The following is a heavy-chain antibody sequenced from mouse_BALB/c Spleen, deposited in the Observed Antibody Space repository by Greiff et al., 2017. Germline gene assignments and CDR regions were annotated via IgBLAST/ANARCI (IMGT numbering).Heavy chain of an antibody. CDR2: INPSNGGT. Sequence: QVQLKESGAELVKPGASVKLSCKASGYTFTSYYMYWVKQRPGQGLEWIGEINPSNGGTNFNEKFKSKATLTVDKSSSTAYMQLSSLTSEDSAVYYCTRGYGNYPFAYWGQGTLVTVSA. D-gene: IGHD2-10*02. CDR1: GYTFTSYY. J-gene: IGHJ3*01. V-gene: IGHV1S81*02. CDR3: TRGYGNYPFAY.